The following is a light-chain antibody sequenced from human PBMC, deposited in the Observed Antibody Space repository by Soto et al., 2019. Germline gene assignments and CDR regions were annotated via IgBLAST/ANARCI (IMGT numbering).Light chain of an antibody. CDR3: QTWGTGIRVV. J-gene: IGLJ2*01. V-gene: IGLV4-69*02. CDR1: SGHSNYA. CDR2: VNSDGSH. Sequence: QLVLTQSPSDSASLGASVQLTCTLSSGHSNYAIAWHQQQPEKGPRYLMKVNSDGSHTKGDGIPDRFSGSSSGAERYLTISSLQSEDEADYYCQTWGTGIRVVFGGGTKLTVL.